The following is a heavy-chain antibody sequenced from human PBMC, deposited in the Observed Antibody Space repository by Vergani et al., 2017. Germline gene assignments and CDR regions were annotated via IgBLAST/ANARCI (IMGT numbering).Heavy chain of an antibody. CDR1: GVPVTDYN. J-gene: IGHJ5*02. V-gene: IGHV4-59*02. CDR3: AGETYSWQRADR. D-gene: IGHD5-18*01. Sequence: QVQLQESGPGLVKPSETLSLTCHVFGVPVTDYNCNWIRQAPGKGLEGIGSLSTTGGATHASHNPSLKSRVSISVDTSKSQFSLRLTPVTAEDSAIYYGAGETYSWQRADRWGQGLLVSVSS. CDR2: LSTTGGA.